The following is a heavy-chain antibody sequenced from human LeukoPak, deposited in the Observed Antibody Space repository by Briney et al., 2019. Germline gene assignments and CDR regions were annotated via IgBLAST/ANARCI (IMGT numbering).Heavy chain of an antibody. CDR3: TRYNNGHFGT. Sequence: GGSLRLSCAGSGFTFGGYGMHWFRQAPGKGLEWVAVIAYDGSRAFYADSVKGRFTISRDNSKNTMSVQMDDLRAEDTAVYYCTRYNNGHFGTWGQGTLFTVAS. D-gene: IGHD1-14*01. J-gene: IGHJ4*02. CDR2: IAYDGSRA. V-gene: IGHV3-33*01. CDR1: GFTFGGYG.